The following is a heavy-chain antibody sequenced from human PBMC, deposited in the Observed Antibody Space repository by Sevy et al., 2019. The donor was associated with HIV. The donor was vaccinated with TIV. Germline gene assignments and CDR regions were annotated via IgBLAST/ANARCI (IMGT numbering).Heavy chain of an antibody. CDR1: GGSISSYY. CDR3: ARIPQVNKLYYYYYMDV. D-gene: IGHD2-21*01. CDR2: IYYSGST. V-gene: IGHV4-59*01. J-gene: IGHJ6*03. Sequence: TLSLTCTVSGGSISSYYWSWIRQPPGKGLEWIGYIYYSGSTNYNPSLKSRVTISVDTSKNQFSLKLSSVTAADTAVYYCARIPQVNKLYYYYYMDVWGKGTTVTVSS.